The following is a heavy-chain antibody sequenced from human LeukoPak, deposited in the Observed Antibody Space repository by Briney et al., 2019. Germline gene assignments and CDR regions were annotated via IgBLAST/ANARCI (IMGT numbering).Heavy chain of an antibody. CDR2: IYYSGST. D-gene: IGHD3-22*01. J-gene: IGHJ1*01. Sequence: SKTLSLTCTVSGDSISSSNYYWGWFRQPPGKGLEWIASIYYSGSTYYNPSLKSRVTISVDMSKNHFSLRLSSVTAADTAVYYCARLKYYYDSSGYRAEYFQHWGQGTLVTVSS. CDR3: ARLKYYYDSSGYRAEYFQH. CDR1: GDSISSSNYY. V-gene: IGHV4-39*01.